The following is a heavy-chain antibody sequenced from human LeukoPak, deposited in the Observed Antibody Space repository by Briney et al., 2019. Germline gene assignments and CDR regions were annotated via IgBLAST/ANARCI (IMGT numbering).Heavy chain of an antibody. D-gene: IGHD5-12*01. CDR3: ARGAPTTRIGAGRFDY. CDR2: INPSGGST. CDR1: GYSLTNYY. Sequence: GASVKVPCKAFGYSLTNYYVHWVRQAPGQGLEWMGEINPSGGSTGYAQKFQGRITVTRDTYTNTVYMDLSSLRSEDTATYYCARGAPTTRIGAGRFDYWGQGSMLTVAS. V-gene: IGHV1-46*01. J-gene: IGHJ4*02.